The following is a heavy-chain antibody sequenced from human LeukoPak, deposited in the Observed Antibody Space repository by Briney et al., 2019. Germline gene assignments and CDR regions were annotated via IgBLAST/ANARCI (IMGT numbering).Heavy chain of an antibody. D-gene: IGHD3-22*01. V-gene: IGHV3-9*01. CDR1: GFTFDDYA. J-gene: IGHJ6*02. CDR3: AKDLSSAITSALVLDV. CDR2: ITWNRDNI. Sequence: GRSLRLSCVVSGFTFDDYAMHWVRHAPGKGLEWVSGITWNRDNIGYGESVKGRFTISRDNVKNTLYLQMTSLRPEDTALYYCAKDLSSAITSALVLDVWGQGTTVIVSS.